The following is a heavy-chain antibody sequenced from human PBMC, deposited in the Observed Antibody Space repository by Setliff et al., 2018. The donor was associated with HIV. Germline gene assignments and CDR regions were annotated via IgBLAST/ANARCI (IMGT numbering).Heavy chain of an antibody. V-gene: IGHV1-18*01. CDR3: ARHDGLRSVHGAFDI. CDR1: GYTFTSFG. J-gene: IGHJ3*02. D-gene: IGHD4-17*01. Sequence: ASVKVSCKASGYTFTSFGISWVRQAPGQGLEWMGWITAYNGNTNYAQKLQGRVTMTTETSTSTAYMELRSLRTDDTAVYYCARHDGLRSVHGAFDIWGQGTMVTVSS. CDR2: ITAYNGNT.